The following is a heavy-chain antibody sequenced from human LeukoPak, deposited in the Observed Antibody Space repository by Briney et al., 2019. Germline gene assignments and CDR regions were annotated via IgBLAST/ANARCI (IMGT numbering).Heavy chain of an antibody. CDR2: IRCDGSNK. CDR3: AKDFSNPPAGRYYYYMDV. D-gene: IGHD4-11*01. J-gene: IGHJ6*03. Sequence: PGGSLRLSCAASGFTFSSYGMHWVRQAPGKGLEWVAFIRCDGSNKYYADSVKGRFTISRDNSKNTLYLQMNSLRAEDTAVYYCAKDFSNPPAGRYYYYMDVGGKGTTVTVSS. CDR1: GFTFSSYG. V-gene: IGHV3-30*02.